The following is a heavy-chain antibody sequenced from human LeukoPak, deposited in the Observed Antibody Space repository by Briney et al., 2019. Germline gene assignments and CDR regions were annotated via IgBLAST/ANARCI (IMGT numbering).Heavy chain of an antibody. CDR2: INPNSGGT. Sequence: ASVKVSCKASGYTFTDYYVHWVRQAPGQGLEWMGWINPNSGGTNYAQKFQGRVTMTSDTSISTAYLELTRLRSDDTAVYYCAKATYSSSWNLYFDYWGQGTLVTVSS. CDR1: GYTFTDYY. J-gene: IGHJ4*02. V-gene: IGHV1-2*02. CDR3: AKATYSSSWNLYFDY. D-gene: IGHD6-13*01.